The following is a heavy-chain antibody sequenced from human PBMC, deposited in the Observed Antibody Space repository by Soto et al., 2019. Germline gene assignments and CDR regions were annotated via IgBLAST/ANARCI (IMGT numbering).Heavy chain of an antibody. CDR1: GLTFGDFA. D-gene: IGHD3-22*01. J-gene: IGHJ6*02. V-gene: IGHV3-49*03. Sequence: GGCLRLSCLSCGLTFGDFAMRWFRQAAGEGLGGGGFIRSKPYGRTTEYAASVKGRFTISRDDSKSIAYLQMNSLKTEDTAVYYCAQGGYYYDSSGYLTVDYLYSAMDVWGQGTTVTVSS. CDR3: AQGGYYYDSSGYLTVDYLYSAMDV. CDR2: IRSKPYGRTT.